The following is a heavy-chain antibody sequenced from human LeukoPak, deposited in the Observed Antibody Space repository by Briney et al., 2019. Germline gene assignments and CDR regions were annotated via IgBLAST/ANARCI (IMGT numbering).Heavy chain of an antibody. CDR1: GFTFSSYS. J-gene: IGHJ4*02. D-gene: IGHD6-13*01. CDR3: TRDGSSWDFDY. Sequence: GGSLRLSCAASGFTFSSYSINWVRQAPGKGLEWVSSISSSGSYIYYADSLKGRFTISRDNAQNSVYLQMNSLRAEDTAVYYCTRDGSSWDFDYWGQGTLVTVSS. V-gene: IGHV3-21*01. CDR2: ISSSGSYI.